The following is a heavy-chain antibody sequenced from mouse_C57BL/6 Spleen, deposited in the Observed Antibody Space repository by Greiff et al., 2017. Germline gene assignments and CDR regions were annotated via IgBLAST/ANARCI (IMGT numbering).Heavy chain of an antibody. CDR3: ARQLDYYAMDY. CDR1: GFTFSDYG. J-gene: IGHJ4*01. Sequence: EVKLVESGGGLVKPGGSLKLSCAASGFTFSDYGMHWVRQAPEKGLEWVAYISSGSSTIYYADTVKGRFTISRDNAKNTLFLQMTSLRSEDTAMYYCARQLDYYAMDYWGQGTSVTVSS. V-gene: IGHV5-17*01. D-gene: IGHD3-1*01. CDR2: ISSGSSTI.